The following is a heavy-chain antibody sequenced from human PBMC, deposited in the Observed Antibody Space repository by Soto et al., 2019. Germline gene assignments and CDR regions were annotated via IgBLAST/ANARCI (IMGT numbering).Heavy chain of an antibody. CDR2: IYYSGRT. CDR3: ARELRGYSGPTSTDD. J-gene: IGHJ4*02. Sequence: AETLSLICTVSGVSLSSYYWSWIRPPPGKGLEWIGYIYYSGRTNYNPSLRSRVTISVDTSKNQFSLKLSSVTASDTSLYYCARELRGYSGPTSTDDWGQGTLVTVSS. V-gene: IGHV4-4*08. CDR1: GVSLSSYY. D-gene: IGHD5-12*01.